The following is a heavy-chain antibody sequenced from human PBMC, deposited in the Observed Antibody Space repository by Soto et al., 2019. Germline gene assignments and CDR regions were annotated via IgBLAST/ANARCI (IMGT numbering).Heavy chain of an antibody. D-gene: IGHD3-22*01. CDR3: VRQGYYYDRSGPSYFAS. Sequence: SETLSLTCTVSGDSISGSSIRYYWGWIRQTPAQGLEWIGSVYYGGNTYYSPSLESRVTISVDTSKNQLSLRLSSVTAADTALFYCVRQGYYYDRSGPSYFASWGQGIPVTVSS. CDR2: VYYGGNT. CDR1: GDSISGSSIRYY. V-gene: IGHV4-39*01. J-gene: IGHJ4*02.